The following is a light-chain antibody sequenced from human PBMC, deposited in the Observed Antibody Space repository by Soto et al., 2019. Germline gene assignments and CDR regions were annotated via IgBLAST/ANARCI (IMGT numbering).Light chain of an antibody. CDR1: QSVSTY. Sequence: EIVLTQSPATLSLSPGERATLSCRASQSVSTYVAWYQQKPGQAPRLLIYDASNRATGIPARFSGTGSGTDFTLTISSLEPEDFAVYYCQQFDSVPLTFGGGTHVEI. CDR2: DAS. CDR3: QQFDSVPLT. J-gene: IGKJ4*01. V-gene: IGKV3-11*01.